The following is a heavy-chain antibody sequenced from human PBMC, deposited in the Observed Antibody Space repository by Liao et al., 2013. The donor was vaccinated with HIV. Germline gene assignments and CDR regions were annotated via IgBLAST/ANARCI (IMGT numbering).Heavy chain of an antibody. CDR3: AREPSSYSFWSGQTYFYYYMDV. D-gene: IGHD3-3*01. Sequence: QLQMQESGPGLVKSLGTLSLTCTVSGDSISSRNYYWGWLRQSPGKGLEWIGSVYYRGSTYYNPSFERRLRISVDASKNQFSLRLSSVTAADSAVYYCAREPSSYSFWSGQTYFYYYMDVWGKGTTVTVSS. CDR2: VYYRGST. CDR1: GDSISSRNYY. J-gene: IGHJ6*03. V-gene: IGHV4-39*07.